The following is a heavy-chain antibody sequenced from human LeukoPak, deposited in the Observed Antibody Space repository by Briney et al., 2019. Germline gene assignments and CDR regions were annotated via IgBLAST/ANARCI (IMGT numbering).Heavy chain of an antibody. D-gene: IGHD4-17*01. CDR3: AKDGPYGDYVLGDYYYGMDV. V-gene: IGHV3-23*01. J-gene: IGHJ6*02. CDR2: ISGSGGST. Sequence: GGSLRLSCAASGFTFSSYAMRWVRQAPGKGLEWVSAISGSGGSTYYADSVKGRFTISRDNSKNTLYLQMNSLRAEDTAVYYCAKDGPYGDYVLGDYYYGMDVWGQGTTVTVSS. CDR1: GFTFSSYA.